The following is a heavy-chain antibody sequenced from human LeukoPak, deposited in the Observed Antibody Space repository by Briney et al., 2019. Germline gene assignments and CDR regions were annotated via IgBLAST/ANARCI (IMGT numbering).Heavy chain of an antibody. V-gene: IGHV1-8*02. J-gene: IGHJ5*02. CDR1: GYTFTNYH. D-gene: IGHD3-22*01. Sequence: RAASVKVSCKASGYTFTNYHISWVRQATGQGLEWMGCVNPNSGNTDYAQKFQGRVTMTRNTSISTAYMELSSLRSEDTAVYYCARGRLASSSGYPHRWFDPWGQGTLVTVSS. CDR3: ARGRLASSSGYPHRWFDP. CDR2: VNPNSGNT.